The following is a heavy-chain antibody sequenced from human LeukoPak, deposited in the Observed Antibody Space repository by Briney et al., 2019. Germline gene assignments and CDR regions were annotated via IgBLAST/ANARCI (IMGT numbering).Heavy chain of an antibody. CDR3: ARQKDTAMITNWFDP. D-gene: IGHD5-18*01. CDR2: IYTSGST. Sequence: SETLSLTCTVSGGSISSYYWSWIRQPPGKGLEWIAYIYTSGSTKYNPSLKSRVTISVDTSKSKCSLRMSSVAAADTGVYYCARQKDTAMITNWFDPWGQGTLVTVSS. CDR1: GGSISSYY. J-gene: IGHJ5*02. V-gene: IGHV4-4*09.